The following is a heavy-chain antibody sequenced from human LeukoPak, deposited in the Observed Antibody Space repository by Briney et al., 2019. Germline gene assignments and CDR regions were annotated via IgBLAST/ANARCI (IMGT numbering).Heavy chain of an antibody. D-gene: IGHD3-3*01. CDR1: GGSISSTNSY. V-gene: IGHV4-39*07. Sequence: SETLSLTCTVSGGSISSTNSYWSWIRQPPGKGLEWIGEIKHSGRTNYKPSLKSRVTISVDTSKSQFSWELSSVTAADTAVYYCARAQRSDFWSGYYARDWGQGTLVTVSS. CDR3: ARAQRSDFWSGYYARD. CDR2: IKHSGRT. J-gene: IGHJ4*02.